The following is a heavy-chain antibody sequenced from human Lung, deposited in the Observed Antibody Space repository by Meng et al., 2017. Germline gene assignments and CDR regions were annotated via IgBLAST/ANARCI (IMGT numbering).Heavy chain of an antibody. CDR1: GGSFSDYY. J-gene: IGHJ4*02. Sequence: QVQLQQWGAGLLKPSETLSLTGGVSGGSFSDYYWSWIRQPPGKGLEWIGEINHSGSTNYNPSLESRATISVDTSQNNLSLKLSSVTAADSAVYYCARGPTTMAHDFDYWGQGTLVTVSS. CDR3: ARGPTTMAHDFDY. D-gene: IGHD4-11*01. V-gene: IGHV4-34*01. CDR2: INHSGST.